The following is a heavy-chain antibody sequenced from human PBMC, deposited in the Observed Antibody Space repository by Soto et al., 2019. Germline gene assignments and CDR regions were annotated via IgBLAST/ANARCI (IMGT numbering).Heavy chain of an antibody. V-gene: IGHV3-23*01. Sequence: EVHLSESGGGVTQPGGSLRLSCEAPGINFRSFAMSWVRRAPGKGLQWVASISNNADATYYADSVKGRFHISRDNSKRTVFLEMNSLRVEDTAVYYCAQLALWFGEFGRGYWGQGALVTVSS. CDR1: GINFRSFA. J-gene: IGHJ4*02. CDR3: AQLALWFGEFGRGY. D-gene: IGHD3-10*01. CDR2: ISNNADAT.